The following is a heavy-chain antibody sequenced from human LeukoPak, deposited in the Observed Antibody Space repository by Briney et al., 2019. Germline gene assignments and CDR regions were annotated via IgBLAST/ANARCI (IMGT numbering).Heavy chain of an antibody. V-gene: IGHV3-30*02. J-gene: IGHJ4*02. Sequence: GGSLRLSCVASGITFSSHGMHWVRQAPGKGLEWVAFIRYDGSDKYYADSVKGRFTISRDNSKNTLYLQMNSLRAEDTAVYYCAKDLGGYLSGWPLFDYWGQGTLVTVSS. CDR1: GITFSSHG. D-gene: IGHD6-19*01. CDR2: IRYDGSDK. CDR3: AKDLGGYLSGWPLFDY.